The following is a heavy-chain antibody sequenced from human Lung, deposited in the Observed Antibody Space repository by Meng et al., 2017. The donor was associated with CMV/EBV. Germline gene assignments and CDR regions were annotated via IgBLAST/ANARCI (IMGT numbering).Heavy chain of an antibody. J-gene: IGHJ2*01. CDR2: ISGSGGST. CDR1: GFTFSSYA. V-gene: IGHV3-23*01. Sequence: GGSLRLSCAASGFTFSSYAMSWVRQAPGKGLEWVSAISGSGGSTYYADSVKGRFTISRDNSKNTLYLHMNSLRAEDTAVYYCAKAGCSSTSCYGWYFELWASGPL. D-gene: IGHD2-2*01. CDR3: AKAGCSSTSCYGWYFEL.